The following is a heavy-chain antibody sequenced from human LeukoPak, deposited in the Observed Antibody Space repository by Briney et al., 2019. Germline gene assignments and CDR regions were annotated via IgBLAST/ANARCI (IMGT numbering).Heavy chain of an antibody. J-gene: IGHJ4*02. D-gene: IGHD1-26*01. CDR1: GGSISSGGYY. CDR3: ARALDSGSRGLRFDY. V-gene: IGHV4-30-2*01. CDR2: IFHSGST. Sequence: SQTLSLTCTVSGGSISSGGYYWSWIRQPPGKGLEWIGYIFHSGSTYYNPSLKSRVTISVDRSKNQFSLKLSSVTAADTAVYYCARALDSGSRGLRFDYWGQGTLVTVSS.